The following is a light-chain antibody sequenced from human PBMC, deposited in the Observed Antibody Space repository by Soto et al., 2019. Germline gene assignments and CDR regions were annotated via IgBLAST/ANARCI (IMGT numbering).Light chain of an antibody. V-gene: IGKV3-11*01. CDR1: QSVASY. CDR3: QQRSTGIT. CDR2: DAS. J-gene: IGKJ5*01. Sequence: EIVLTQSPATLSLSPGERATLSCRASQSVASYLAWYQQKPDQAPRLLIYDASNRATGIPARFSGSGSGTDFTLTISSLEPEDLVVYYCQQRSTGITFGQGTRLEIK.